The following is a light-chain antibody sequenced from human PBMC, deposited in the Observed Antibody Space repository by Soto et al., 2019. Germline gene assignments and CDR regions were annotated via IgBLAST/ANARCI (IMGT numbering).Light chain of an antibody. J-gene: IGLJ2*01. V-gene: IGLV2-14*01. CDR3: SSYTSSSTLDVV. CDR1: SSDVGGYNY. CDR2: DVS. Sequence: QSALTQPASVSGSPGQSITISCTGTSSDVGGYNYVSWYQQHPGKAPKLMIYDVSNRPSGVSNRFSGSKSGNTASLTISVLQAEDEADYYCSSYTSSSTLDVVFGGGTKVTVL.